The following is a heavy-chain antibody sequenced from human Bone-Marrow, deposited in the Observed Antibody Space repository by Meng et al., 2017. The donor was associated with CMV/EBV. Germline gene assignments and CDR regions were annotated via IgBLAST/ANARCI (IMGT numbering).Heavy chain of an antibody. V-gene: IGHV4-38-2*02. J-gene: IGHJ6*02. CDR3: ASWDDFWSGYYLGDYYYYYGMDV. CDR1: GSSISSGYY. D-gene: IGHD3-3*01. CDR2: IYHSGST. Sequence: GSLRLSCTVSGSSISSGYYWGWIRQPPGKGLEWIGSIYHSGSTYYNPSLKSRVTISVDTSKNQFSLKLSSVTAADTAVYYCASWDDFWSGYYLGDYYYYYGMDVWGQGTTVTVSS.